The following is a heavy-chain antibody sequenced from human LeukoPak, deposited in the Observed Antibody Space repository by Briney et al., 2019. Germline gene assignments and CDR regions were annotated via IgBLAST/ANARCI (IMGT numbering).Heavy chain of an antibody. Sequence: ASVKVSCKASGYTFTGYYMHWVRQAPGQGLEWMGWINPNSGGTNYAQKFQGRVTMTRDTSISTAYMELSRLRSDDTAVYYCARALDWGPYYFDYWGQGTLVTVSS. CDR1: GYTFTGYY. CDR3: ARALDWGPYYFDY. D-gene: IGHD3/OR15-3a*01. J-gene: IGHJ4*02. CDR2: INPNSGGT. V-gene: IGHV1-2*02.